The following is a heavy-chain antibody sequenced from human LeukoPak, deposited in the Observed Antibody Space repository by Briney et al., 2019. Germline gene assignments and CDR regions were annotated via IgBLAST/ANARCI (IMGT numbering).Heavy chain of an antibody. J-gene: IGHJ4*02. CDR1: GFNFSSYS. Sequence: GGSLRLSCAGSGFNFSSYSMSWVRQAPWKGLEFVSSISSSSSFIYYADSVKGRFTISRDNAKNTVHLQMNSLRVEDTAIYLCAGAYSAYDPFDYWGQGILVTVSS. CDR2: ISSSSSFI. V-gene: IGHV3-21*01. CDR3: AGAYSAYDPFDY. D-gene: IGHD5-12*01.